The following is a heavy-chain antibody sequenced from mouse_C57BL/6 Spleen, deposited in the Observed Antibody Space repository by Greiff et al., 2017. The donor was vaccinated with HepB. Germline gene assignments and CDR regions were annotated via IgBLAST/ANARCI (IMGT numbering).Heavy chain of an antibody. D-gene: IGHD1-1*01. CDR2: IHPNSGST. CDR3: ARDYYGSSRYFDV. J-gene: IGHJ1*03. Sequence: QVQLQQPGAELVKPGASVKLSCKASGYTFTSYWMHWVKQRPGQGLEWIGMIHPNSGSTNYNEKLKSKATLTVDKSSSTVYKQLSSLTSEDSAVYYCARDYYGSSRYFDVWGTGTTVTVSS. V-gene: IGHV1-64*01. CDR1: GYTFTSYW.